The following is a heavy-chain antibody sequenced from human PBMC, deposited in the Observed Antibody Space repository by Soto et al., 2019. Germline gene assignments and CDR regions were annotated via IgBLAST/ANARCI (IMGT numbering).Heavy chain of an antibody. CDR2: IIPIFGTA. Sequence: QVQLVQSGAEVKKPGSSVKVSCKASGGTFSSYAISWVRQAPGQGLEWMGGIIPIFGTANYAQKFQGRVTSTADESTSTAYMELSSLRSEDTAVYYCARETSITMVRGAPLFDYWGQGTLVTVSS. V-gene: IGHV1-69*12. D-gene: IGHD3-10*01. J-gene: IGHJ4*02. CDR1: GGTFSSYA. CDR3: ARETSITMVRGAPLFDY.